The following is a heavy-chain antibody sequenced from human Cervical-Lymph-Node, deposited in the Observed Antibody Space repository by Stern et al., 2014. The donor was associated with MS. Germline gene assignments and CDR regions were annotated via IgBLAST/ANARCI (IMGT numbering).Heavy chain of an antibody. D-gene: IGHD3-22*01. CDR3: ARGPYYYDPSDAFDI. V-gene: IGHV1-46*01. Sequence: VQLVQSGAEVKKPGASVKVSCKASGYTFTSYYMHWVRQAPGQGLEWMGIINPSGGNTSYAQKFQGRVTMTRDTSTSTVYMELSSLRSEDTAVYYCARGPYYYDPSDAFDIWGQGTMVTVSS. J-gene: IGHJ3*02. CDR1: GYTFTSYY. CDR2: INPSGGNT.